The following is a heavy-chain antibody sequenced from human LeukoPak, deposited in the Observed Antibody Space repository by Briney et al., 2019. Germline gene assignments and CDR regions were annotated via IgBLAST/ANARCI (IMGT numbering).Heavy chain of an antibody. CDR2: IYHSGST. V-gene: IGHV4-38-2*02. CDR1: GYSISSGYY. D-gene: IGHD3-10*01. J-gene: IGHJ6*03. Sequence: SETLSLTCTVSGYSISSGYYWGWIRQPPGKGLEWIGSIYHSGSTYYNPSLKSRVTISVDTSKNQFSLKLSSVTAADTAVYYCARYYYGSGSYFPIQYCYYMDVWGKGTTVTVSS. CDR3: ARYYYGSGSYFPIQYCYYMDV.